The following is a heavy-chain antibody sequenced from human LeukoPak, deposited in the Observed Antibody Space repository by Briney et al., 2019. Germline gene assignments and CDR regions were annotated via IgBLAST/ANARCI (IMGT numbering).Heavy chain of an antibody. V-gene: IGHV3-21*01. CDR3: AKDLVMAAVLRYFELDY. CDR1: GFTFSSYS. D-gene: IGHD3-9*01. CDR2: ISSSSSYI. J-gene: IGHJ4*02. Sequence: GGSLRLSCAASGFTFSSYSMNWVRQAPGKGLEWVSSISSSSSYIYYADSVKGRFTISRDNSKNTLYLQMNSPRAEDTAVYYCAKDLVMAAVLRYFELDYWGQGTLVTVSS.